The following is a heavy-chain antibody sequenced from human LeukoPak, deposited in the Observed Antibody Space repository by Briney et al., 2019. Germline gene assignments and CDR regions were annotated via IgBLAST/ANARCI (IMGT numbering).Heavy chain of an antibody. CDR2: ITGIDSST. J-gene: IGHJ3*02. CDR3: ARESEAFDI. V-gene: IGHV3-23*01. Sequence: GGSLRLSCATSGFTFGSYAMTWVRQAPGKGLEWVSGITGIDSSTYYADSVRGRFTISRDNSKNTLYLQMSSLRAEDTAVYYCARESEAFDIWGQGTMVTVSS. CDR1: GFTFGSYA.